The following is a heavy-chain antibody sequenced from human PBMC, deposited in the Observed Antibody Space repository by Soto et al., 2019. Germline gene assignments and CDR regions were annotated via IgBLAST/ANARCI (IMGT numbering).Heavy chain of an antibody. Sequence: SETLSLTCTVSGGSISSYYWSWIRQPPGKGLEWIGYIYYSGSTNYNPSLKSRVTISLDTSGNHFSLKLSSVTTADTAVYFCARDRKLVIPGNYYYYGMDVWGQGTTVTVSS. CDR2: IYYSGST. J-gene: IGHJ6*02. CDR3: ARDRKLVIPGNYYYYGMDV. V-gene: IGHV4-59*01. CDR1: GGSISSYY. D-gene: IGHD3-9*01.